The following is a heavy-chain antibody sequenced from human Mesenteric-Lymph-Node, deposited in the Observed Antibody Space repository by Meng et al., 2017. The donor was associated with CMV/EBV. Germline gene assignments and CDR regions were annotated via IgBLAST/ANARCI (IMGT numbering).Heavy chain of an antibody. D-gene: IGHD3-22*01. Sequence: GESLKISCAASGFTFNDYAMSWVRQAPGKGLQWVSAIYRSGGSTDYADSVKGRFTIPRDNSKNTLYLQMNSLRAEDTAVYYCARDHYYDSSGYPPEAFDIWGQGTMVTVSS. CDR1: GFTFNDYA. J-gene: IGHJ3*02. CDR3: ARDHYYDSSGYPPEAFDI. CDR2: IYRSGGST. V-gene: IGHV3-23*01.